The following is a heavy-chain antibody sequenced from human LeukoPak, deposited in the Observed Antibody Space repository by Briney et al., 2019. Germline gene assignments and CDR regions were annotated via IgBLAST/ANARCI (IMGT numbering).Heavy chain of an antibody. J-gene: IGHJ6*02. D-gene: IGHD3-10*01. CDR1: GGSISSYY. V-gene: IGHV4-59*01. Sequence: SETLSHTCTVSGGSISSYYWSWIRQPPGKGLEWIGYIYYSGSTNYNPSLKSRVTISVDTSKNQFSLKLSSVTAADTAVYYCARDQVVRGETYYYYGMDVWGQGTTVTVSS. CDR2: IYYSGST. CDR3: ARDQVVRGETYYYYGMDV.